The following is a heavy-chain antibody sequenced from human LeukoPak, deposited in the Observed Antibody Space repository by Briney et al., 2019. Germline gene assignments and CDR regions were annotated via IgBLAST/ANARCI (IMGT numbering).Heavy chain of an antibody. D-gene: IGHD3-10*01. CDR2: IYYSGTT. Sequence: SETLSLTCTVSGGSISSSHYYWGWIRQTPGKGLEWLGTIYYSGTTYYNPSLESRATISEDTSKNQFSLTLRSVTAADTAVYYRARQISDYYYYYIDVWGKGTTVTVSS. J-gene: IGHJ6*03. CDR3: ARQISDYYYYYIDV. CDR1: GGSISSSHYY. V-gene: IGHV4-39*01.